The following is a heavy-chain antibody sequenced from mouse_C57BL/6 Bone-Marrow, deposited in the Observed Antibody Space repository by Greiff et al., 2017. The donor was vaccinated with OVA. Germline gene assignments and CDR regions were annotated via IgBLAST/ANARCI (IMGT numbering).Heavy chain of an antibody. V-gene: IGHV1-69*01. CDR2: IDPSDSYT. CDR3: ARGAYYSNPWYFDV. J-gene: IGHJ1*03. CDR1: GYTFTSYW. D-gene: IGHD2-5*01. Sequence: QVQLQQPGAELVMPGASVKLSCKASGYTFTSYWMHWVKQRPGQGLEWIGEIDPSDSYTNYNQKFKGKSTLTVDKSSSTAYMQLSSLTSEDSAVYYCARGAYYSNPWYFDVWGTGTTVIVSS.